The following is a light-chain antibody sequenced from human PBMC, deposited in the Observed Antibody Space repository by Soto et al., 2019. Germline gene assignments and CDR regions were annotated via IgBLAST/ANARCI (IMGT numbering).Light chain of an antibody. CDR1: SSDVGGYNY. CDR2: GVS. V-gene: IGLV2-14*01. J-gene: IGLJ2*01. Sequence: QSVLTQPASVSGSPGQSITISCTGTSSDVGGYNYVSWYQQHPGKAPKLMIYGVSYRPSGVSNRFSGSKSGNTASLTISGLQAEDEAGYYCSSLTSTNTLAFGGGTKLTVL. CDR3: SSLTSTNTLA.